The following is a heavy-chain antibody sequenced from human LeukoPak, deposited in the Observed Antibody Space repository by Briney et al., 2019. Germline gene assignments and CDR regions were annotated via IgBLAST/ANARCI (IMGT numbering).Heavy chain of an antibody. CDR3: ARTYCGGDCLHPFDY. Sequence: SETLSLTCTVSGGSISSSSYYWGWIRQPPGKGLEWIGSIYYSGSTYYNPSLKSRVTISVDTSKNQFSLKLSSVTAADTAVYYCARTYCGGDCLHPFDYWGQGTLVTVSS. CDR1: GGSISSSSYY. V-gene: IGHV4-39*01. D-gene: IGHD2-21*02. J-gene: IGHJ4*02. CDR2: IYYSGST.